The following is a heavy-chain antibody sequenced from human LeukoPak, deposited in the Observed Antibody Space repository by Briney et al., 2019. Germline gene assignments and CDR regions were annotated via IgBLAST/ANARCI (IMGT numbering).Heavy chain of an antibody. V-gene: IGHV3-23*01. Sequence: PGGSLRLSCAASGFTFSSYAMSWVRQAPGKGLEWVSATSGSGGSTYYADSVKGRFTISRDNSKNTLYLQMNSLRAEDAAVYYCAKRNYAGYSGYDSVDYWGQGTLVTVSS. D-gene: IGHD5-12*01. CDR2: TSGSGGST. CDR3: AKRNYAGYSGYDSVDY. J-gene: IGHJ4*02. CDR1: GFTFSSYA.